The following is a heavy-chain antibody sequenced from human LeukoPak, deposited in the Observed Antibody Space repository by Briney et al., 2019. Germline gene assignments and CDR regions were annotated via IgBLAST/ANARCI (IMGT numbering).Heavy chain of an antibody. CDR1: GYTFTSYD. J-gene: IGHJ4*02. CDR3: ARDQYSGYDYGPDY. Sequence: ASVKVSCKASGYTFTSYDIIWVRQATGQGLEWMGWMNPNTGYTGYAHQFQGRVTMTRDMSTSTVYMELSSLRSEDTAVYYCARDQYSGYDYGPDYWGQGTLVTVSS. V-gene: IGHV1-8*01. CDR2: MNPNTGYT. D-gene: IGHD5-12*01.